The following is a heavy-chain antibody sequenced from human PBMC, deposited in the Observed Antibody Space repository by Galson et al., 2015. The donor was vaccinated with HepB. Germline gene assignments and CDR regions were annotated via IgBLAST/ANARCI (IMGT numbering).Heavy chain of an antibody. CDR1: GGTFSSYA. CDR2: IIPIFGTA. D-gene: IGHD4-11*01. CDR3: ARSNSNYGRDWFDP. V-gene: IGHV1-69*06. Sequence: SVKVSCKASGGTFSSYAISWVRQAPGQGLEWMGGIIPIFGTANYAQKFQGRVTITADKSTSTAYMELSSLRSEDTAVYYCARSNSNYGRDWFDPWGQGTLVTVSS. J-gene: IGHJ5*02.